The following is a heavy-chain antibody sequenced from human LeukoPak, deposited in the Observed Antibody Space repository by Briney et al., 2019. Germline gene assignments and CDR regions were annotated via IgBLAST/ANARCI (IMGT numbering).Heavy chain of an antibody. V-gene: IGHV3-23*01. CDR3: AKDIQLST. J-gene: IGHJ3*01. CDR2: ISFSGDNS. CDR1: GFNFRDAA. D-gene: IGHD5-24*01. Sequence: VQPGGSLRLSCAASGFNFRDAAMTWVRPAPGKGLEWVSLISFSGDNSYYADSVKGRFTISRDNSKNTLSLQMNSLRVEDTAIYYCAKDIQLSTWGLGAMVTVSS.